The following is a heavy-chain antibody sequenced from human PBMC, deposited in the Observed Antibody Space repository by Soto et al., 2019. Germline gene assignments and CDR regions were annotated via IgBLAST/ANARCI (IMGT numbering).Heavy chain of an antibody. Sequence: QVQLVESGGGVVQPGRSLRLSCAASGFTFSSYGMHWVRQAPGKGLEWVAVIWYDGSNKYYADSVKGRFTISRDNSKNPLYLQMNSLRAEDTAVYYCARDDDHYGMDVWGQGTTVTVSS. D-gene: IGHD1-1*01. CDR3: ARDDDHYGMDV. CDR2: IWYDGSNK. J-gene: IGHJ6*02. CDR1: GFTFSSYG. V-gene: IGHV3-33*01.